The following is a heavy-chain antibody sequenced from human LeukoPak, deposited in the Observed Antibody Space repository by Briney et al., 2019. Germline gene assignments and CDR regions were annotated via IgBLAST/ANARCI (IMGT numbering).Heavy chain of an antibody. V-gene: IGHV1-2*02. CDR1: GYTFTGYY. CDR3: ARGIAVAGMGGAEGDY. CDR2: INPNSGGT. J-gene: IGHJ4*01. D-gene: IGHD6-19*01. Sequence: ASVKVSCKASGYTFTGYYMHWVRQAPGQGLEWMGWINPNSGGTNYAQKFQGRVTMTRDTSISTAYMELSRLRSDDTAVYYCARGIAVAGMGGAEGDYWGHGTLVTVSS.